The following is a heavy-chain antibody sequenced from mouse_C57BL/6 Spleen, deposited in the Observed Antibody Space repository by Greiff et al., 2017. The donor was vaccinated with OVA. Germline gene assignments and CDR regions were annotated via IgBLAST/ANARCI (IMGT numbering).Heavy chain of an antibody. Sequence: QVQLQQPGAELVRPGPSVKLSCKASGYTFTSYWMHWVKQRPGQGLEWIGVIDPSDSYTNYNQKFKGKATLTVDTSSSTANMQLSSLTSEDSAVYYCAGLIYYGSSFPLAMDYWGQGTSVTVSS. V-gene: IGHV1-59*01. CDR3: AGLIYYGSSFPLAMDY. CDR2: IDPSDSYT. D-gene: IGHD1-1*01. J-gene: IGHJ4*01. CDR1: GYTFTSYW.